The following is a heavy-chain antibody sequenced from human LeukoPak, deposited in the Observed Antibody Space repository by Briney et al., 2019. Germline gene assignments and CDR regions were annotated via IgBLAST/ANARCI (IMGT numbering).Heavy chain of an antibody. CDR2: INHSGST. CDR1: GGSFSGYY. CDR3: ARGQGRRITIFGVVITPHFDY. D-gene: IGHD3-3*01. V-gene: IGHV4-34*01. Sequence: SETLSLTCAVYGGSFSGYYWSWIRQPPGKGLEWIGEINHSGSTNYNPSLKSRVTISVVTSKNQFSLKLSSVTAADTAVYYCARGQGRRITIFGVVITPHFDYWGQGTLVTVSS. J-gene: IGHJ4*02.